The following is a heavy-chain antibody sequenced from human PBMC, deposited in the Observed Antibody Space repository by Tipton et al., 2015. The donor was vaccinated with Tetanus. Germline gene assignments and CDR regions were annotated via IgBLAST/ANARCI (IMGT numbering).Heavy chain of an antibody. CDR1: GYSFSGYW. J-gene: IGHJ4*02. CDR2: IYPDGFEP. CDR3: ARPPDFWSGYYFDL. Sequence: VQLVQSGAEVKKAGESLKISCKGSGYSFSGYWIGWVRQMPGKGLEWMAIIYPDGFEPRYSPPFQGHVTISVDKSINTAYLQWESLKAADTAFYYCARPPDFWSGYYFDLSGQGTLVNVSS. V-gene: IGHV5-51*01. D-gene: IGHD3-3*01.